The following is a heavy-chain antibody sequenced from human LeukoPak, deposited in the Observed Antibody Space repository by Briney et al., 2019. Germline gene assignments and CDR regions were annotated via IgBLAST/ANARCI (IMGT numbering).Heavy chain of an antibody. J-gene: IGHJ5*02. CDR2: VSGSGGST. CDR3: AKDPIYSAPQGWFDP. Sequence: GGSLRLSCAASGFTFNTYAMSWVRQAPGKGLEWVSTVSGSGGSTYYADSVKGRFSISRDNSKNTLYLQMNSLRAEDTAVYYCAKDPIYSAPQGWFDPWGQGTLVTVSS. D-gene: IGHD5-12*01. CDR1: GFTFNTYA. V-gene: IGHV3-23*01.